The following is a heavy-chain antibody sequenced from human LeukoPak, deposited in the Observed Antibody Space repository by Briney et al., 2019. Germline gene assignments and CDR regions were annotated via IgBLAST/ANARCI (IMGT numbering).Heavy chain of an antibody. V-gene: IGHV4-39*07. D-gene: IGHD5-18*01. Sequence: SETLSLTCTVSGGSISSSSYYWGWIRQPPGKGLEWIASIYYSGTTHYNPSLESRVTISVDTSKNQFSLKLASVTAADTAVYYCAKGAGGFSYYNWFDPWGQGTLVTVSS. J-gene: IGHJ5*02. CDR1: GGSISSSSYY. CDR3: AKGAGGFSYYNWFDP. CDR2: IYYSGTT.